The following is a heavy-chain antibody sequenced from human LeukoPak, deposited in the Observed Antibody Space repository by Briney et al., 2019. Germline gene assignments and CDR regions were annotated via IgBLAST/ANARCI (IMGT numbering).Heavy chain of an antibody. CDR3: AKGYSGYDWSLVDY. CDR1: GFTFSTYA. J-gene: IGHJ4*02. D-gene: IGHD5-12*01. Sequence: GGSLRLSCAASGFTFSTYAMSWVRQAAGKGLEWVSLISGSGGGTYYADSVKGRFTISRDNSKNTLYLQMNSLRAEDTAVYYCAKGYSGYDWSLVDYWGQGTLVTVSS. CDR2: ISGSGGGT. V-gene: IGHV3-23*01.